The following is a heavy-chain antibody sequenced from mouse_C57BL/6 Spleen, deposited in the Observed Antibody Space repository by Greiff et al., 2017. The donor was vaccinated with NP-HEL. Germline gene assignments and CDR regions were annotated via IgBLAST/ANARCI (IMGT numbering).Heavy chain of an antibody. CDR1: GYTFTSYW. D-gene: IGHD2-10*01. CDR2: IDPSDSET. V-gene: IGHV1-52*01. Sequence: QVQLQQPGAELVRPGSSVKLSCKASGYTFTSYWMHWVKQRPIQGLEWIGNIDPSDSETHYNQKFKDKATLTVDKSSSTAYMQLSSLTSEDSAVYYCARSYYGNYEFWYFDYWGQGTTLTVSS. CDR3: ARSYYGNYEFWYFDY. J-gene: IGHJ2*01.